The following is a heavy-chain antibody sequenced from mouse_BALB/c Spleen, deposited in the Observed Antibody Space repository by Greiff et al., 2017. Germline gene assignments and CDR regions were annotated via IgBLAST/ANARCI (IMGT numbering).Heavy chain of an antibody. CDR2: ISSGGSYT. CDR1: GFTFSSYG. Sequence: EVKLVESGGDLVKPGGSLKLSCAASGFTFSSYGMSWVRQTPDKRLEWVATISSGGSYTYYPDSVKGRFTISRDNAKNTLYLQMSSLKSEDTAMYYCARHGVRNSAMDYWGQGTSVTVSS. CDR3: ARHGVRNSAMDY. V-gene: IGHV5-6*01. J-gene: IGHJ4*01.